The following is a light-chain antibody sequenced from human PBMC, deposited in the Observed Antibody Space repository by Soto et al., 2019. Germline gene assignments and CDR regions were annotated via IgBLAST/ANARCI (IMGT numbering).Light chain of an antibody. CDR1: RSVSSN. CDR3: QQYNSWPPVT. Sequence: EIVMTQSPATLSVSPGERATLSCRASRSVSSNLAWYQQKPGQAPRLLIYGASTRATGIPARFSGSGSGTEFTLTISSLQSEDFAVYYCQQYNSWPPVTFGGGTKVEIK. V-gene: IGKV3-15*01. CDR2: GAS. J-gene: IGKJ4*01.